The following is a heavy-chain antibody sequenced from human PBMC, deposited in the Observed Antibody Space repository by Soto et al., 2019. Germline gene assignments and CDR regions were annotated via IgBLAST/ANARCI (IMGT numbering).Heavy chain of an antibody. Sequence: SVKVSCKASGGTFSGYAISWVRQAPGQGLEWMGGIIPIFGTANYAQKFQGRVTITADKSTSTAYMELSSLRSEDTAVYYCARVGCSGGSCYRYYYYGMDVWGQGTTVTVSS. CDR1: GGTFSGYA. V-gene: IGHV1-69*06. J-gene: IGHJ6*02. CDR2: IIPIFGTA. CDR3: ARVGCSGGSCYRYYYYGMDV. D-gene: IGHD2-15*01.